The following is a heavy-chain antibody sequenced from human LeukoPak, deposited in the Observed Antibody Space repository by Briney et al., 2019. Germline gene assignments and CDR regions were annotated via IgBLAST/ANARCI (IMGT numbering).Heavy chain of an antibody. D-gene: IGHD2-2*01. CDR2: FDPEDGET. V-gene: IGHV1-24*01. Sequence: GASVKVSCKVSGYTLTELSMHWVRRAPGKGLEWMGGFDPEDGETIYAQKFQGRVTMTEDASTDTAYMELSSLRSEDTAVYYCATPRVPAATTYYYYGMDVWGQGTTVTVSS. CDR3: ATPRVPAATTYYYYGMDV. J-gene: IGHJ6*02. CDR1: GYTLTELS.